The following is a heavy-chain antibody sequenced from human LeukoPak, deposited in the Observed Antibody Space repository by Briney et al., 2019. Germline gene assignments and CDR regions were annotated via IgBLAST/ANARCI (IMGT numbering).Heavy chain of an antibody. J-gene: IGHJ4*02. V-gene: IGHV4-34*01. CDR2: INHSGST. CDR1: GGSFSGYY. CDR3: ARGRRLEWLLTY. Sequence: PSETLSLTCAVYGGSFSGYYWSWIRQPPGKGLDWIGEINHSGSTNYNPSLKSRVTISVDTSKNQFSLKLNSMTAADTAVYYCARGRRLEWLLTYWGQGTLVTVS. D-gene: IGHD3-3*01.